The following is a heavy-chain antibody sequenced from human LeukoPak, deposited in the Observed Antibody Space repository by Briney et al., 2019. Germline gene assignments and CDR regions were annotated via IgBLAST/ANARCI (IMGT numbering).Heavy chain of an antibody. J-gene: IGHJ6*02. V-gene: IGHV3-30-3*01. CDR2: ISYDGSNK. CDR1: GFTFSSYA. Sequence: GGSLRLSCAASGFTFSSYAMSWVRQAPGKGLEWVAVISYDGSNKYYADSVKGRFTISRDNSKNTLYLQMNSLRAEDTAVYYCARNPLYYYYYGMDVWGQETTVTVSS. CDR3: ARNPLYYYYYGMDV.